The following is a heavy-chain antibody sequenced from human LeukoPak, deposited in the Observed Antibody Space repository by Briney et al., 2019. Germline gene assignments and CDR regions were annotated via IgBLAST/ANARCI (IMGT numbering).Heavy chain of an antibody. Sequence: GGSLRLSCAASGFTFSSYSMNWVRQAPGKGLEWVSSISSSSSYIYYADSVRGRFTISRDNAKNSLYLQMNSLRAEDTAVYYCARSFLSIAAAATDYWGQGTLVTVSS. CDR2: ISSSSSYI. CDR1: GFTFSSYS. D-gene: IGHD6-13*01. V-gene: IGHV3-21*01. CDR3: ARSFLSIAAAATDY. J-gene: IGHJ4*02.